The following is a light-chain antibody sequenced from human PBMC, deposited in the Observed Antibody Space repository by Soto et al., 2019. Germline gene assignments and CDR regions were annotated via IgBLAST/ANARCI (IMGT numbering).Light chain of an antibody. J-gene: IGLJ2*01. CDR1: SSNIGSNY. CDR2: RNN. V-gene: IGLV1-47*01. Sequence: QSVLTQPPSASGTPGQRVTISCSGSSSNIGSNYVNWYQHLPGTAPKLLIYRNNQRPSGVPDRFSGSKSGTSASLAISGLRSENEADYYCAAWDDSLSGVVFGGGTQLTVL. CDR3: AAWDDSLSGVV.